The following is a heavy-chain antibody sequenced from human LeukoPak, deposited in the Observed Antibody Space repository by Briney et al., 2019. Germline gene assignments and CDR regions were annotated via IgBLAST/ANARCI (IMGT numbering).Heavy chain of an antibody. CDR2: IYHSGST. V-gene: IGHV4-34*01. D-gene: IGHD3-22*01. J-gene: IGHJ4*02. CDR1: GGSFSGYY. CDR3: ARVYDSSGYYYGY. Sequence: PSETLSLTCAVYGGSFSGYYWSWIRQPPGKGLEWIGEIYHSGSTNYNPSLKSRVTISVDKSKNQFSLKLSSVTAADTAVYYCARVYDSSGYYYGYWGQGTLVTVSS.